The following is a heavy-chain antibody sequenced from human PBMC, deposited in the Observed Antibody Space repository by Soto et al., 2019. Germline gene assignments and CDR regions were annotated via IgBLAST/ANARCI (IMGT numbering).Heavy chain of an antibody. CDR1: DGSISRSTFY. J-gene: IGHJ4*02. CDR2: VHYTGST. CDR3: ARHLYYGDSSDYYGY. V-gene: IGHV4-39*01. D-gene: IGHD6-19*01. Sequence: QLQLQESGPGLVKPSETLSLTCTVSDGSISRSTFYWSWIRQPPGKWLEWIGSVHYTGSTYYNPSLKSRVTISVDSSKNHCSLKVSYVNAADTAVYYCARHLYYGDSSDYYGYWGQGALVTVSS.